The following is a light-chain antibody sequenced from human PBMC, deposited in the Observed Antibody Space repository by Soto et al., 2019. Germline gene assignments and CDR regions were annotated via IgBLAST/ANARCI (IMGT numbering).Light chain of an antibody. J-gene: IGKJ5*01. CDR2: KAS. CDR1: QSISSW. V-gene: IGKV1-5*03. CDR3: QQANSFPIT. Sequence: IQMTQSPSTLSASVGDSVTITCXSSQSISSWLAWYQQKPGKAPKLLIYKASTLESGVPSRFSGSGSGTDFTLTISSLQPEDFATYYCQQANSFPITFGQGTRLAIK.